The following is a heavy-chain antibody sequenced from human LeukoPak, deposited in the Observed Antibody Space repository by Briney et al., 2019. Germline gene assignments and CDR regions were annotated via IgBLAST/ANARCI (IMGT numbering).Heavy chain of an antibody. CDR3: AGGTRGYSYGYRFDY. D-gene: IGHD5-18*01. J-gene: IGHJ4*02. Sequence: PSETLSLTCTVSGGSISSYYWSWIRQPAGKGLEWIGRIYTSGSTNYNPSLKSRVTMSVDTSKNQFSLKLSSVTAAGTAVYYCAGGTRGYSYGYRFDYWGQGTLVTVSS. CDR1: GGSISSYY. V-gene: IGHV4-4*07. CDR2: IYTSGST.